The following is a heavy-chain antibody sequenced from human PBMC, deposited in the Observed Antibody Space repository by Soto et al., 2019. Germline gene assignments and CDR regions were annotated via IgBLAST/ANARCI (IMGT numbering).Heavy chain of an antibody. V-gene: IGHV4-59*01. D-gene: IGHD3-10*01. Sequence: SETLSLTCTVSGDSMSGFYWSWIRQTPGKGLEWIGYINYVGRTSYYSPSLQSRVTISLDSSKNQFSLILSSVTAADTAVYFCARFRRNYFDYWGQGTQVTVS. CDR3: ARFRRNYFDY. CDR1: GDSMSGFY. CDR2: INYVGRTS. J-gene: IGHJ4*02.